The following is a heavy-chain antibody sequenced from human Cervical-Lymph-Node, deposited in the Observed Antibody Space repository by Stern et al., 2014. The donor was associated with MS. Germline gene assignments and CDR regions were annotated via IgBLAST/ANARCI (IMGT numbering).Heavy chain of an antibody. CDR3: ASQI. V-gene: IGHV3-30*01. Sequence: VQLVESGGGVVQPGRSLRLSCAASGFIFSNYAMHWVRQPPGEGLEWVAVVSSDEANTYFADSVKGRFTISRDNSKNTLYLQMNSLKIEDTAIYYCASQIWGQGTMVTVSS. J-gene: IGHJ3*02. CDR1: GFIFSNYA. CDR2: VSSDEANT.